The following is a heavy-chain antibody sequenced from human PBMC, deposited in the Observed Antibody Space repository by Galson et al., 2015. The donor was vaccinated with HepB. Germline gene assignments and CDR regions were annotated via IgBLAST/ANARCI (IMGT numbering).Heavy chain of an antibody. CDR1: GFTFSSYA. Sequence: SLRLSCAASGFTFSSYAMSWVRQAPGKGLEWVSAISGSGGSTYYADSVKGRFTISRDNSKNTLYLQMNSLRAEDTAVYYCAKVLVVTFRSKTFDPWGQGTLVTVSS. CDR2: ISGSGGST. CDR3: AKVLVVTFRSKTFDP. V-gene: IGHV3-23*01. J-gene: IGHJ5*02. D-gene: IGHD4-23*01.